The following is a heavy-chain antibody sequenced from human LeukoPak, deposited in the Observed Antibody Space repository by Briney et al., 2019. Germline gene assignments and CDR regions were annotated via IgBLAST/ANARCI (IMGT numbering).Heavy chain of an antibody. D-gene: IGHD3-10*01. CDR3: ARDLGLLWFGELGDAFDI. Sequence: GGPLRLSCAASGFTFKSYSMNWVRQAPGKGLEWVSYIRSSSSTIYYADSVKGRFTISRDNAKNSLYLQMNSLRDEDTAVYYCARDLGLLWFGELGDAFDIWGQGTMVTVSS. J-gene: IGHJ3*02. CDR1: GFTFKSYS. CDR2: IRSSSSTI. V-gene: IGHV3-48*02.